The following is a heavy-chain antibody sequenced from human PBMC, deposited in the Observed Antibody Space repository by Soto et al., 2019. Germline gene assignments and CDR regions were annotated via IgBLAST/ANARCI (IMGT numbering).Heavy chain of an antibody. CDR2: IVPTLEMT. J-gene: IGHJ6*02. Sequence: QGQLVQSGAEVKKPGSSVKVSCKASGGTFTSFTLTWVRQAPGQGLEWLGRIVPTLEMTNYARRFQGRLTRTAGTTTGTTDMELSSLRSDDTAVYYCATNGANIRAATHGGYGMDVWGQGTTVSVSS. CDR3: ATNGANIRAATHGGYGMDV. D-gene: IGHD3-16*01. V-gene: IGHV1-69*02. CDR1: GGTFTSFT.